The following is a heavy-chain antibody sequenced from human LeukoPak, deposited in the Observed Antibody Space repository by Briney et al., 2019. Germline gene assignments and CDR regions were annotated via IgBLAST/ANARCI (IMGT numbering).Heavy chain of an antibody. CDR1: GFIFSSYW. CDR3: ASGKRQFDWYDY. D-gene: IGHD3-9*01. J-gene: IGHJ4*02. CDR2: INEHGSIT. Sequence: PGGSLRLSCAASGFIFSSYWMHWVRQVPGKGLEWVSRINEHGSITDYADSVKDRFTISRDNAKNTLYLQMNSLRAEDSAVYYCASGKRQFDWYDYWGQGTLVTVSS. V-gene: IGHV3-74*01.